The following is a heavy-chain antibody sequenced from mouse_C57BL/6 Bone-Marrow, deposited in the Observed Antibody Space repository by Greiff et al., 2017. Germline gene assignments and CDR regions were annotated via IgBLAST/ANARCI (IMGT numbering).Heavy chain of an antibody. V-gene: IGHV1-64*01. CDR2: IHPNSGST. J-gene: IGHJ2*01. CDR1: GYTFTSYW. Sequence: VQLQQPGAELVKPGASVKLSCKASGYTFTSYWMHWVKQRPGQGLEWIGMIHPNSGSTNYNEKFKSKATLTVDKSSSTAYRQLSSLTSEDSAVYYCARFRYYYGSSSDYWGQGTTLTVSS. CDR3: ARFRYYYGSSSDY. D-gene: IGHD1-1*01.